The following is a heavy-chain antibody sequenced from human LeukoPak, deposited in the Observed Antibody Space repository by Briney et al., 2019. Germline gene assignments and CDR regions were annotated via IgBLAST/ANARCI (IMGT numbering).Heavy chain of an antibody. CDR3: ARGGVGIAAAGTDFDY. Sequence: EASVKVSCKASGYTFTSYGISWVRQAPGQGLEWMGWISAYNGKKNYAQKLQGRVTMTTDTSTSTAYMELRSLRSDDTAVYYCARGGVGIAAAGTDFDYWGQGTLVTVSS. V-gene: IGHV1-18*01. D-gene: IGHD6-13*01. CDR2: ISAYNGKK. J-gene: IGHJ4*02. CDR1: GYTFTSYG.